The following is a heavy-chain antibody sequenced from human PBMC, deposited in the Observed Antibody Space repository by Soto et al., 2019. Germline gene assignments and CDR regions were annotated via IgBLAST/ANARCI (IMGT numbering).Heavy chain of an antibody. D-gene: IGHD6-13*01. J-gene: IGHJ6*02. V-gene: IGHV3-23*01. CDR1: GFTFSSYA. Sequence: GGSLRLSCAASGFTFSSYAMSWVRQAPGKGLEWVSAISGSGVSTYYADSVKGRFTISRDNSKNTLYLQMNSLRAEDTAVYYCAKAGPGSSWYRYYYYGMDVWGHGTTMTV. CDR2: ISGSGVST. CDR3: AKAGPGSSWYRYYYYGMDV.